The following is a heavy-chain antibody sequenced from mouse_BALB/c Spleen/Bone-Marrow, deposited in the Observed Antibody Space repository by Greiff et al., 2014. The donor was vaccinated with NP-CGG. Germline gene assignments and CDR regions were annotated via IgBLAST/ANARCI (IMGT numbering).Heavy chain of an antibody. D-gene: IGHD1-1*01. CDR3: ARCYYGRSYFDY. Sequence: EVKLVQSGAELVKPGASVKLSCTASGFNINDTYMHWVKQRPEQGLEWIGRIDPANGNTKYDPKFQGKATITADTSSNTAYLQLSSLTSEDSAVYYCARCYYGRSYFDYWGQGTTLTVSS. V-gene: IGHV14-3*02. CDR1: GFNINDTY. CDR2: IDPANGNT. J-gene: IGHJ2*01.